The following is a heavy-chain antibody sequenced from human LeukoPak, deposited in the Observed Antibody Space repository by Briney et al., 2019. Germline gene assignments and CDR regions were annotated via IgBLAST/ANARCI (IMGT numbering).Heavy chain of an antibody. Sequence: GISWNSGSIGYADSVKGRFTISRDNAKNSLYLQMNSLRAEDTALYYCAKDEVAAAGTNFDYWGQGTLVTVSS. V-gene: IGHV3-9*01. J-gene: IGHJ4*02. CDR3: AKDEVAAAGTNFDY. CDR2: ISWNSGSI. D-gene: IGHD6-13*01.